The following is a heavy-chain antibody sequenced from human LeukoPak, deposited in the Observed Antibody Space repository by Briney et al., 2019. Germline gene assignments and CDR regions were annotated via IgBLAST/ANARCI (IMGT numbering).Heavy chain of an antibody. CDR3: ARGTYYDFWSGRTYFDY. CDR1: GGTFSSYA. D-gene: IGHD3-3*01. J-gene: IGHJ4*02. V-gene: IGHV1-69*13. Sequence: ASVKVSCKASGGTFSSYAISWVRQAPGQGLEWMGGIIPIFGTANYAQKFQGRVTITADESTSTAYMELSSLRSGDTAVYYCARGTYYDFWSGRTYFDYWGQGTLVTVSS. CDR2: IIPIFGTA.